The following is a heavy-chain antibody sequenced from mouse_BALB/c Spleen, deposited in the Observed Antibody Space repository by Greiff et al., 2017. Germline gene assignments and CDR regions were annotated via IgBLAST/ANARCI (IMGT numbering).Heavy chain of an antibody. J-gene: IGHJ4*01. V-gene: IGHV2-6-2*01. CDR1: GFSLTSYG. CDR2: IWSDGST. Sequence: VQLQQSGPDLVAPSQSLSITCTVSGFSLTSYGVHWVSQPPGKGLEWLVVIWSDGSTTYNSALKSRLSISKDNSKSQVFLKMNSLQTDDTAMYYCARHGESTMITTGYAMDYWGQGTSVTVSS. CDR3: ARHGESTMITTGYAMDY. D-gene: IGHD2-4*01.